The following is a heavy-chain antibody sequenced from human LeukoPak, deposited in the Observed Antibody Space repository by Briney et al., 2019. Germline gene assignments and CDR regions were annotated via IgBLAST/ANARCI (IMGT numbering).Heavy chain of an antibody. V-gene: IGHV3-9*01. D-gene: IGHD3-22*01. CDR1: GFTFDDYA. CDR3: AKRPNSSGYYWGAFDI. J-gene: IGHJ3*02. Sequence: PGGSLRLSCAASGFTFDDYAMHWVRQAPGKGLEWVSGISWNSGSIGYADSVKGRFTISRDNAKNSLYLQINSLRAEDTALYYCAKRPNSSGYYWGAFDIWGQGTMVTVSS. CDR2: ISWNSGSI.